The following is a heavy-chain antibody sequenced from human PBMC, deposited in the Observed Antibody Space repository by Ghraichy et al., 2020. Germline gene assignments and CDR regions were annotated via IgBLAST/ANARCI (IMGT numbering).Heavy chain of an antibody. CDR2: IRNSGGHT. J-gene: IGHJ4*02. V-gene: IGHV3-23*01. CDR3: AKVSLGYGDYADY. CDR1: GFIFSRYA. D-gene: IGHD4-17*01. Sequence: GGSLRLSCAASGFIFSRYAMSWVRQAPGKGLEWVSLIRNSGGHTYYADSVKGRFTISRDNSKNTLYLQMNSLRAEDTAVYYCAKVSLGYGDYADYWGQGTLVTVSS.